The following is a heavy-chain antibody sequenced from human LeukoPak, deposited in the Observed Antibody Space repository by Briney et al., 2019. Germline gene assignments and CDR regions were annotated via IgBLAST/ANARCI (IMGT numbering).Heavy chain of an antibody. CDR1: GISFSSHG. V-gene: IGHV3-48*03. CDR3: AELGITMVGGV. Sequence: GGSLRLSCAASGISFSSHGMNWVRQAPGKGLEWVSYISSSGSTIYYADSVKGRFTISRDNAKNSLYLQMNSLRAEDTAVYYCAELGITMVGGVWGKGTTVTISS. D-gene: IGHD3-10*02. CDR2: ISSSGSTI. J-gene: IGHJ6*04.